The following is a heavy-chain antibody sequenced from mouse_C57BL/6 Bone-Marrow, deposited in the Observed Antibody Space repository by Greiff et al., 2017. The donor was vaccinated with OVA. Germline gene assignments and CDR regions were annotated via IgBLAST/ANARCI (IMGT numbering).Heavy chain of an antibody. CDR3: ASAVFAY. V-gene: IGHV1-50*01. Sequence: VQLQQPGAELVKPGASVKLSCKASGYTFTSYWMPWVKQRPGQGLEWIGEIDPSDSYTYYNQKFKGKTTLTVDTSSSTAYMQLNSLTSEDSAVYYCASAVFAYGDRGTGVTVSA. CDR1: GYTFTSYW. J-gene: IGHJ3*01. CDR2: IDPSDSYT.